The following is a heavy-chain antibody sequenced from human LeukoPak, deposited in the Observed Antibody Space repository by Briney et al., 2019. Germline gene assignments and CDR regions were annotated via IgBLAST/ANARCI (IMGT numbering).Heavy chain of an antibody. Sequence: GRSLRLSCAASGFTFKNYAMHWVRQAPGKGLEWVAVISYGGNNKYYGDSVKGRFTISRDNSKNTLYLQMENLRAEDTAAYYCAGGDDFWSGYYGGAVWGQGTLVTVSS. CDR1: GFTFKNYA. CDR3: AGGDDFWSGYYGGAV. J-gene: IGHJ4*02. V-gene: IGHV3-30-3*01. D-gene: IGHD3-3*01. CDR2: ISYGGNNK.